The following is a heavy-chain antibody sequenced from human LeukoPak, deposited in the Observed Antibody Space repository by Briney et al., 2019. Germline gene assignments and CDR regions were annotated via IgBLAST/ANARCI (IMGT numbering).Heavy chain of an antibody. CDR1: GDSVSSNSAV. D-gene: IGHD5-18*01. V-gene: IGHV6-1*01. J-gene: IGHJ4*02. Sequence: SQTLSLTCAISGDSVSSNSAVWNWIRQSPSRGLEWLGRTYYRSKWYNDYAVSVKSRIIINPDTSKNQLSLQMKSVTPADTAVYYCARRRHSHHYDYWGQGTLVTVSS. CDR3: ARRRHSHHYDY. CDR2: TYYRSKWYN.